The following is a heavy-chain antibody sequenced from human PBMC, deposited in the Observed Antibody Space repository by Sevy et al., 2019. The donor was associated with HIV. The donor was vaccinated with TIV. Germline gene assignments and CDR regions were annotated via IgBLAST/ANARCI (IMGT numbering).Heavy chain of an antibody. CDR3: ARGRMISSRWFDP. CDR1: DGSFSAYY. V-gene: IGHV4-34*01. J-gene: IGHJ5*02. D-gene: IGHD6-6*01. CDR2: IHHSGST. Sequence: SETLSLTCAVFDGSFSAYYWNWIRQPPGKGLEWIGEIHHSGSTNYNPSLKSRVTISVDTSRNQLALKLSSVTAADTGVYYCARGRMISSRWFDPWGQGTLVTVSS.